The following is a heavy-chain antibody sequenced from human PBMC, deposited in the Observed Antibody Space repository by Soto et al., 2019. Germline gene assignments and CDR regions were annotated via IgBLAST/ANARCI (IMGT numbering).Heavy chain of an antibody. CDR2: ISSSSSTI. J-gene: IGHJ4*02. CDR1: GFTFSSYS. CDR3: ARDNDFWSGYYYFDY. V-gene: IGHV3-48*02. D-gene: IGHD3-3*01. Sequence: GGSLRLSCAASGFTFSSYSMNWVRQAPGKGLEWVSYISSSSSTIYYADSVKGRFTTSRDNAKNSLYLQMNSLRDEDTAVYYCARDNDFWSGYYYFDYWGQGTLVTVSS.